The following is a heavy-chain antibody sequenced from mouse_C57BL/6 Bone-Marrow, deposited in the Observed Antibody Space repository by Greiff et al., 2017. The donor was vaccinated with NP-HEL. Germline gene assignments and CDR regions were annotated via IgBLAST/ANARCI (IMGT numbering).Heavy chain of an antibody. CDR2: ISNGGGST. CDR1: GFTFSDYY. V-gene: IGHV5-12*01. Sequence: EVQVVESGGGLVQPGGSLKLSCAASGFTFSDYYMYWVRQTPEKRLEWVAYISNGGGSTYYPDTVKGRFTISRDNAKNTLYLQMSRLKSEDTAMYYCARGLPYYYGSSPGWYFDVWGTGTTVTVSS. CDR3: ARGLPYYYGSSPGWYFDV. D-gene: IGHD1-1*01. J-gene: IGHJ1*03.